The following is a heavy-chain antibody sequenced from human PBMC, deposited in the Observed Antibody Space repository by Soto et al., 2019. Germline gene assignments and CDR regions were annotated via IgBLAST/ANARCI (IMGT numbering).Heavy chain of an antibody. CDR1: GGSISSGDYY. Sequence: SETLSLTCTVSGGSISSGDYYWSWIRQPPGKGLEWIGYIYYSGSTYYNPSLKSRVTISVDTSKNQFSLKLSSVTAADTAVYYCAREPLGGTDAFDIWRQGTMVTVSS. V-gene: IGHV4-30-4*01. J-gene: IGHJ3*02. CDR3: AREPLGGTDAFDI. CDR2: IYYSGST. D-gene: IGHD3-3*01.